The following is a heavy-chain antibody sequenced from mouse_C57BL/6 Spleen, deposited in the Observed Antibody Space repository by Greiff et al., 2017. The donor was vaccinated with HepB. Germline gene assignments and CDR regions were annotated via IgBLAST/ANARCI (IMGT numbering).Heavy chain of an antibody. Sequence: DVQLQESGGGLVKPGGSLKLSCAASGFTFSSYAMSWVRQTPEKRLEWVATISDGGSYTYYPDNVKGRFTISRDNAKNNLYLQMSHLKSEDTAMYYCARKLYYDYDDFDYWGQGTTLTVSS. CDR3: ARKLYYDYDDFDY. J-gene: IGHJ2*01. D-gene: IGHD2-4*01. V-gene: IGHV5-4*01. CDR1: GFTFSSYA. CDR2: ISDGGSYT.